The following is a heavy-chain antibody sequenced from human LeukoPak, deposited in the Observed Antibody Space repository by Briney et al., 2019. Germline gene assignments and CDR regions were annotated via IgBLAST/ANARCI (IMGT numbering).Heavy chain of an antibody. V-gene: IGHV3-48*03. CDR1: GFTFSSYE. J-gene: IGHJ6*02. CDR2: ISSSGSTI. CDR3: ARDPRLYYGMDV. Sequence: QSGGSLRLSCAASGFTFSSYEMNWVRQAPGKGLEWVSYISSSGSTIYYADSVKGRFTISRDNAKNSLYLQMNSLRAEGTAVYYCARDPRLYYGMDVWGQGTTVTVSS.